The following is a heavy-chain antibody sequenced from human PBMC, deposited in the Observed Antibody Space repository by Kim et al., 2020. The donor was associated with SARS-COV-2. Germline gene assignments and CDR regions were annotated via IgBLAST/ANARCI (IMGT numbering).Heavy chain of an antibody. D-gene: IGHD1-26*01. Sequence: GGSLRLSCEGFGFTFSRYWKLWVRQAPGKGLVWISRINDDGRSTNYADSVKGRFTVSRDNAKNTLYVQMNSLRAEDTAVYYCATIAVGAHYVEYWGQGTLVTVSS. CDR1: GFTFSRYW. CDR2: INDDGRST. CDR3: ATIAVGAHYVEY. J-gene: IGHJ4*02. V-gene: IGHV3-74*01.